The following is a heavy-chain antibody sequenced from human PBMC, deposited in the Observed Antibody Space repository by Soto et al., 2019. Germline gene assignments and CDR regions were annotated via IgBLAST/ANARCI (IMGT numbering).Heavy chain of an antibody. CDR2: IYYSGST. J-gene: IGHJ3*02. D-gene: IGHD3-9*01. Sequence: PSETLSLTCTVSGGSISSGGYYWSWIRQHPGKGLEWIGYIYYSGSTYYNPSLKSRVTISVDTSKNQFSLKLSSVTAADTAVYYCARDLLDYDIFVLDAFDIWGQGTMVTVSS. CDR1: GGSISSGGYY. CDR3: ARDLLDYDIFVLDAFDI. V-gene: IGHV4-31*03.